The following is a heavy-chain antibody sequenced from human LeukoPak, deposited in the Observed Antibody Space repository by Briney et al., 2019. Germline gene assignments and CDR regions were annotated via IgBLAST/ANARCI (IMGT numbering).Heavy chain of an antibody. V-gene: IGHV3-53*01. CDR3: AKDSVVVPAAMDWIDP. D-gene: IGHD2-2*01. CDR1: GFTVSSNY. Sequence: GGSLRLSCAASGFTVSSNYMSWVRQAPGKGLEWVSVIYSGGSTYYADSVKGRFTISRDNSKNTLYLQINSLRAEDTAVYYCAKDSVVVPAAMDWIDPWGQGTLVTVSS. J-gene: IGHJ5*02. CDR2: IYSGGST.